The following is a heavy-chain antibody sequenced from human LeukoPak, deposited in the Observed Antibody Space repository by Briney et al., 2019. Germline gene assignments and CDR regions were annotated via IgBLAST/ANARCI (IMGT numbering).Heavy chain of an antibody. D-gene: IGHD3-9*01. CDR1: GFTVSSNY. Sequence: GGSLRLSCAASGFTVSSNYMSWIRQAPGKGLEWVANIKQDGSEKYYVDSVKGRFTISRDNAKNSLYLQMNSLRAEDTAVYYCARLDGTGAFDIWGQGTMVTVSS. CDR3: ARLDGTGAFDI. CDR2: IKQDGSEK. V-gene: IGHV3-7*01. J-gene: IGHJ3*02.